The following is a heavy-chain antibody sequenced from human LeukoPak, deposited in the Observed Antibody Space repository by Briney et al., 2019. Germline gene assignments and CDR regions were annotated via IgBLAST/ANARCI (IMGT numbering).Heavy chain of an antibody. D-gene: IGHD6-6*01. Sequence: PGESLKISCRGSGYSFTTYWIGWVRQMPGKGLEWMGIIYPGDSDTRYSPSFQGQVTMSADKSINTAYLQWSSLKATDTAMYYCASGLPLARHFDYWGQGALVTVSS. V-gene: IGHV5-51*01. J-gene: IGHJ4*02. CDR3: ASGLPLARHFDY. CDR2: IYPGDSDT. CDR1: GYSFTTYW.